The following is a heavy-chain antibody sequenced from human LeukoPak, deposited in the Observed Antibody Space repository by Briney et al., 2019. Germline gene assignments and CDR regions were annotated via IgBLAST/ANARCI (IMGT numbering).Heavy chain of an antibody. CDR1: GDSVSSNRAA. D-gene: IGHD1-26*01. CDR2: TYYRSKWYD. Sequence: SQTLSLTCAISGDSVSSNRAAWNWIRQSPSRGLEWLGRTYYRSKWYDEYALSVKSRITIIPDTSKNHFSLQLNSVTPGDTAVYFCAREGAYSGTYYLDYSGQGTLVTVSS. J-gene: IGHJ4*02. V-gene: IGHV6-1*01. CDR3: AREGAYSGTYYLDY.